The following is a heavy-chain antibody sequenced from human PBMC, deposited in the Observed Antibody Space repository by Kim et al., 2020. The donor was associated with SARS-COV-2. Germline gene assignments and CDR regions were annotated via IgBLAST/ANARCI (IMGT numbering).Heavy chain of an antibody. CDR3: ARGHLKSIVVVIAPRPYYYYMDV. CDR2: MNPNSGNT. J-gene: IGHJ6*03. D-gene: IGHD2-21*01. CDR1: GYTFTSYD. Sequence: ASVKVSCKASGYTFTSYDINWVRQATGQGLEWMGWMNPNSGNTGYAQKFQGRVTMTRNTSISTAYMELSSLRSEDTAVYYCARGHLKSIVVVIAPRPYYYYMDVWGKGTPVTV. V-gene: IGHV1-8*01.